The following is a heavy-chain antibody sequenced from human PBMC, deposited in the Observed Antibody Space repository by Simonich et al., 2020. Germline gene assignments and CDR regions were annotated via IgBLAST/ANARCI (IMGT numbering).Heavy chain of an antibody. CDR1: GYTFTGYY. J-gene: IGHJ3*02. CDR3: ARDPVVPAAIRNAFDI. V-gene: IGHV1-2*02. D-gene: IGHD2-2*01. Sequence: QVQLVQSGAEVKKPGASVKVSCKASGYTFTGYYMHWVRQAPGQGLEWMGWNNPNSGGTNYAQELQGRVTMTRDTSISTAYMGLSRLRSDDTAVYYCARDPVVPAAIRNAFDIWGQGTMVTVSS. CDR2: NNPNSGGT.